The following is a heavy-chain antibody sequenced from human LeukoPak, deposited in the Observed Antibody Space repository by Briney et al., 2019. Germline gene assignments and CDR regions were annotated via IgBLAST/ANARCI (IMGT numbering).Heavy chain of an antibody. CDR3: TKERFLGSSGWLFLDYFDY. CDR2: ISGSGGST. Sequence: GGSLRLFCAASGFTFSSYGMSWVRQAPGKGLEWVSAISGSGGSTYYADSVKGRFTISRDNSKNTLYLQMNSLRAEDTAVYYCTKERFLGSSGWLFLDYFDYWGQGTLVTVSS. J-gene: IGHJ4*02. CDR1: GFTFSSYG. V-gene: IGHV3-23*01. D-gene: IGHD6-19*01.